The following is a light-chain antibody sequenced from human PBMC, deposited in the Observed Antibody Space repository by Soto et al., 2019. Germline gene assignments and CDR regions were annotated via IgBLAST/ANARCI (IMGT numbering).Light chain of an antibody. Sequence: QSALTQPPSASGSPGQSVSISCTGTSSDVGGYNYVSWFQQHPGKAPKLMIHEVNKRPSGVPDRFSGPKSGNTASLTVSGLQAEDEADYYCSSYGGSNNFVFGTGTKLTVL. J-gene: IGLJ1*01. V-gene: IGLV2-8*01. CDR1: SSDVGGYNY. CDR2: EVN. CDR3: SSYGGSNNFV.